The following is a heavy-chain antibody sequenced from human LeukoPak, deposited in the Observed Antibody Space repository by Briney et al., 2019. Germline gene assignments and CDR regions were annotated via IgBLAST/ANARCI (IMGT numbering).Heavy chain of an antibody. CDR2: ISWNSGSM. Sequence: PGGSLRLSCAASGFIFDDYAVHWVRQAPGKGLEWVSGISWNSGSMEYADSAKGRFTISRDNAENSLYLQVNSLRAEDTAVYYCARVGSIAAAGTPDYWGQGTLVTVSS. CDR3: ARVGSIAAAGTPDY. J-gene: IGHJ4*02. CDR1: GFIFDDYA. V-gene: IGHV3-9*01. D-gene: IGHD6-13*01.